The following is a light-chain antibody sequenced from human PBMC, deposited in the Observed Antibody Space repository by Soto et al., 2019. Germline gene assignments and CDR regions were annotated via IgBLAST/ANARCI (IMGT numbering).Light chain of an antibody. V-gene: IGKV3-20*01. CDR1: QSVSSSY. CDR2: GAS. CDR3: QQYGSSST. J-gene: IGKJ5*01. Sequence: PGERATLSCRASQSVSSSYLAWYQQKPGQAPRLLIYGASSRATGIPDRFSGSGSGTDFTLTISRLEPEDFAVYYCQQYGSSSTFGQGTRLEIK.